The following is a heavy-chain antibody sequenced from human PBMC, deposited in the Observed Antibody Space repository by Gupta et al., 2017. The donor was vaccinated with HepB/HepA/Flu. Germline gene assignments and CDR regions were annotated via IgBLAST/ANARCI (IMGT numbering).Heavy chain of an antibody. CDR2: ISYDGSNK. CDR1: GFTFSSYA. J-gene: IGHJ4*02. V-gene: IGHV3-30-3*01. D-gene: IGHD6-19*01. CDR3: ARASDSSGWYRPLAH. Sequence: QVQLVESGGGVVQPGRSLRLSCAASGFTFSSYAMHWVRQAPGKGLEWVAVISYDGSNKYYADSVKGRFTISRDNSKNTLYLQMNSLRAEDTAVYYCARASDSSGWYRPLAHWGQGTLVTVSS.